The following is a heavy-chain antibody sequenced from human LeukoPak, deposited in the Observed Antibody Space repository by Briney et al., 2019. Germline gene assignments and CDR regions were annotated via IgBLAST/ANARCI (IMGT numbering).Heavy chain of an antibody. V-gene: IGHV1-69*13. CDR2: IIPIFGTA. CDR1: GGTFSSYA. D-gene: IGHD1-26*01. Sequence: SVKVSCKASGGTFSSYAISWVRQAPGQGLEWMGGIIPIFGTANYAQKFQGRVTITADESTSTAYMELSSLRAEDTAVYYCARVTWEMEGYFDYWGQGTLVTVSS. CDR3: ARVTWEMEGYFDY. J-gene: IGHJ4*02.